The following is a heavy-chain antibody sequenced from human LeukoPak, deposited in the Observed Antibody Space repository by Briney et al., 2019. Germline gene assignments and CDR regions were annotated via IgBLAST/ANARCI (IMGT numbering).Heavy chain of an antibody. J-gene: IGHJ5*02. CDR1: GGSISSTNYY. CDR3: ARDTGQYAPGTPGFTRFDP. V-gene: IGHV4-39*07. D-gene: IGHD3-10*01. CDR2: IYNSGST. Sequence: SETLSLTCTVSGGSISSTNYYWGWIRQPPGKGLEWIGSIYNSGSTYYNPSLKSRVIVSLDTSKNQFSLRLTSVTAADTAVYYCARDTGQYAPGTPGFTRFDPWGQGTLVTVSS.